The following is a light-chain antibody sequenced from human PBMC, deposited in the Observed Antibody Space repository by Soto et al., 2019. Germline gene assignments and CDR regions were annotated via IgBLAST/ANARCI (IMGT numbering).Light chain of an antibody. Sequence: EIVLTQSPATLSLSPGERATLSCRASQSVSSYSAWYQQKPGQAPRLLIYHASNRATGIPARFSGSGSGTDFTRTISSLAPEDFAVYYCQQRSNWPEYTFGQGTKLEIK. CDR1: QSVSSY. V-gene: IGKV3-11*01. CDR2: HAS. CDR3: QQRSNWPEYT. J-gene: IGKJ2*01.